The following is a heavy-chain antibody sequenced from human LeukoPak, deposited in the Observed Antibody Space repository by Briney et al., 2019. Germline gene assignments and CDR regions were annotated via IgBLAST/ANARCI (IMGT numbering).Heavy chain of an antibody. J-gene: IGHJ4*02. V-gene: IGHV3-7*03. D-gene: IGHD1-7*01. CDR2: IKQDETEK. CDR3: AKDLELTLPLRFDY. Sequence: GGSLRLSCTASGFTFSNFWMGWVRQAPGKGLEWVANIKQDETEKLYLGSVKGRFTISRDNSKNTLYLQMNSLRAEDTAVYYCAKDLELTLPLRFDYWGQGTLVTVSS. CDR1: GFTFSNFW.